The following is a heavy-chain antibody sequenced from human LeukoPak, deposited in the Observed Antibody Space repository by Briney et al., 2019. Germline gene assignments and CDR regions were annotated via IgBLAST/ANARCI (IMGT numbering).Heavy chain of an antibody. J-gene: IGHJ4*02. D-gene: IGHD5-18*01. V-gene: IGHV4-59*01. CDR1: GGSISSYY. CDR3: ARSQRGYNYGYIDY. Sequence: PSETLSLTCTVSGGSISSYYWSWIRQPPGKGLEWIGYIYYSGSTNYNPSLKSRVTISVDTSKNQFSLKLSSVTAADTAVYYCARSQRGYNYGYIDYWGQGTLVTVSS. CDR2: IYYSGST.